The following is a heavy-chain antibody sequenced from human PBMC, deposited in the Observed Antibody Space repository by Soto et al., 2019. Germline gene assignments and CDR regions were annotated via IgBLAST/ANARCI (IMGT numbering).Heavy chain of an antibody. D-gene: IGHD2-15*01. J-gene: IGHJ6*02. V-gene: IGHV4-30-4*08. CDR2: IYYRGTT. CDR1: GASINTGGYY. Sequence: SETLSLTCNVSGASINTGGYYWSWIRQHPGKGLEWIGNIYYRGTTYYNPSLKSRVTISVDMSKNQFSLKLFSVTAADTAVYYCARVPAPSVWYGVDVWGQGTTVTVSS. CDR3: ARVPAPSVWYGVDV.